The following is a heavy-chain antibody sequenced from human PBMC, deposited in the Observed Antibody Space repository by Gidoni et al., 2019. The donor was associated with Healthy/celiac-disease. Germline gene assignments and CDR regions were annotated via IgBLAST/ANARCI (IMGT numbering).Heavy chain of an antibody. CDR1: GCTFSSYA. J-gene: IGHJ5*02. Sequence: EVQLLESGGGLVQPGGSLRLSCAASGCTFSSYAMSWVRRAPGKGLECVSAISGSGGSTYYADAVKGRFTISRDNSKNTLYLQMNSLRAEDTAVYYCAKHTVSRSWGQGTLVTVSS. V-gene: IGHV3-23*01. D-gene: IGHD4-17*01. CDR2: ISGSGGST. CDR3: AKHTVSRS.